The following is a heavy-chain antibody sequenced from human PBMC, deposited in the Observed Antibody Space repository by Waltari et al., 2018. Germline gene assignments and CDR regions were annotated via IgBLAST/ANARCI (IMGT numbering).Heavy chain of an antibody. D-gene: IGHD3-10*01. J-gene: IGHJ4*02. CDR2: SRPIIGIA. Sequence: QVQLVQSGAEVKKPGSSVKVSCKASGGTFSSYAISWVRQAPGQGLEWMGGSRPIIGIAKYEKKVQGRVTMTADESTSTAYMELSSLRSEETAVYYCARGYHYYGSGSYYDYWGQGTLVTVSS. V-gene: IGHV1-69*12. CDR3: ARGYHYYGSGSYYDY. CDR1: GGTFSSYA.